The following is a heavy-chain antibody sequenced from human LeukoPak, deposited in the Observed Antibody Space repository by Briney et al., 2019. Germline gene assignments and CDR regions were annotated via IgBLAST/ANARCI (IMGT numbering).Heavy chain of an antibody. CDR1: GFSLSTSGMR. J-gene: IGHJ4*02. Sequence: ESGPALVKPTQTLTLTCTFSGFSLSTSGMRVSWMRQPPGKALEWLARIDCDDDKFYSTSLKTRLTISTDTSKNQVVLTMNNMDPVDTATYYCARVTMVATIDYWGQGTLVTVSS. CDR2: IDCDDDK. V-gene: IGHV2-70*04. CDR3: ARVTMVATIDY. D-gene: IGHD4/OR15-4a*01.